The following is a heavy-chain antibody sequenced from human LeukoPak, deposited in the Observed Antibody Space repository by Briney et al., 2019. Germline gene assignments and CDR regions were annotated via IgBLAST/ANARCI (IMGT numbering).Heavy chain of an antibody. Sequence: ASVKVSCKASGYTFTSYYMHWVRQAPGQGLEWMGIINPSGGSTSYAQKFQGRVTMTRDMSTSTVYMELSSLRSEDTAVYCCARVSVLWQLALDYWGQGTLVTVSS. CDR2: INPSGGST. CDR3: ARVSVLWQLALDY. J-gene: IGHJ4*02. D-gene: IGHD6-6*01. CDR1: GYTFTSYY. V-gene: IGHV1-46*01.